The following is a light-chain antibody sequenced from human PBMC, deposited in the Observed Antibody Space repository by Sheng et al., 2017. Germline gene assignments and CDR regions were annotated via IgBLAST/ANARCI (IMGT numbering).Light chain of an antibody. V-gene: IGLV1-47*01. CDR3: AVWDDSLSGPV. J-gene: IGLJ3*02. CDR1: SSNIGSNY. Sequence: QSVLTQPPSASGTPGQRVIISCSGSSSNIGSNYVYWYQQLPGTAPKLLIYRDNQRPSGVPDRFSGSKSGTSASLAISGLRSEDEVDYYCAVWDDSLSGPVLGGGTKLTVL. CDR2: RDN.